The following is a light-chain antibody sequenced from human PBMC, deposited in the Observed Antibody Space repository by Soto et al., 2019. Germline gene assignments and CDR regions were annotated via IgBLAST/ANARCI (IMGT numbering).Light chain of an antibody. CDR2: EVT. CDR3: SAYAGTNNFVV. J-gene: IGLJ2*01. CDR1: SSDVGGYKY. V-gene: IGLV2-8*01. Sequence: QSVLTQPPSASGSPGQSVTISCTGTSSDVGGYKYVSWYQQHPGKAPKLMIYEVTKRPSGVPDRFSGSKSGNTASLTVSRLQPEDEADYYCSAYAGTNNFVVFGGGTKLTVL.